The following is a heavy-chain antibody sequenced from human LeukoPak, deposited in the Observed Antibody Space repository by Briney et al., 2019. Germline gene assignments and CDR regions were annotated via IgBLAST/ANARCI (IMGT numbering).Heavy chain of an antibody. D-gene: IGHD5-24*01. J-gene: IGHJ5*02. CDR2: MNANSGNT. V-gene: IGHV1-8*01. CDR3: ARGAGSDGRDWFDP. CDR1: GYTFINND. Sequence: ASVKVSCKASGYTFINNDINWVRQATGQGLEWMGWMNANSGNTGYAQKFQGRVSMTRDTSISTAYMELGSLRSDDTAVYYCARGAGSDGRDWFDPWGQGTLVTVSS.